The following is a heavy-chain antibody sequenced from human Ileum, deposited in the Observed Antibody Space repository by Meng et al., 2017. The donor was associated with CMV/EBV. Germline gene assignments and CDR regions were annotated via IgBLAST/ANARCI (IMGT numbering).Heavy chain of an antibody. CDR3: ARDLSTGWLQLGYYYYGMDV. Sequence: GESPKTPLSASGFTFSSYSMNRVRQAPGKGLERVSSISSSSSYIYYADSVKGRFTISRDNAKNSLYLQMDSLRAEDTAVYYCARDLSTGWLQLGYYYYGMDVWGQGTTVTVSS. CDR2: ISSSSSYI. D-gene: IGHD5-24*01. V-gene: IGHV3-21*01. CDR1: GFTFSSYS. J-gene: IGHJ6*02.